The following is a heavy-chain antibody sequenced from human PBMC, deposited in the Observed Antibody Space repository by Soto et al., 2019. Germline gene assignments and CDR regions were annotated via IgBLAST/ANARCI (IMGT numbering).Heavy chain of an antibody. CDR2: ISSSGSTI. CDR3: ARDPSYYDILTGYFGYFDL. CDR1: GSTFSSYE. V-gene: IGHV3-48*03. J-gene: IGHJ2*01. Sequence: PGGSLRLSCAASGSTFSSYEMNWVRQAPGKGLEWVSYISSSGSTIYYADSVKGRFTISRDNAKNSLYLQMNSLRAEDTAVYYCARDPSYYDILTGYFGYFDLWGRGTLVTVSS. D-gene: IGHD3-9*01.